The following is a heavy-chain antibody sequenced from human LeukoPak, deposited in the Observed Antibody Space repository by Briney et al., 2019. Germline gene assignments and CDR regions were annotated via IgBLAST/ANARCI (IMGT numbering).Heavy chain of an antibody. D-gene: IGHD6-19*01. CDR3: ATATGADLREEFDY. CDR1: GYTLTALS. Sequence: ASVKVSCKVSGYTLTALSMHWVRQAPGKGLEWMGGFDPEDGETIYAQKFQGRVTMTEDTSTDTAYMELSSLRSEDTAVYYCATATGADLREEFDYWGQGTLVTVSS. V-gene: IGHV1-24*01. CDR2: FDPEDGET. J-gene: IGHJ4*02.